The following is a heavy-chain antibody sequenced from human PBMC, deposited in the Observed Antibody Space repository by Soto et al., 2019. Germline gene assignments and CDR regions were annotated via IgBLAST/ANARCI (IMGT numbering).Heavy chain of an antibody. CDR1: GYIVTSFG. Sequence: QVQLVQSGAEVKKPGATVKVSCKASGYIVTSFGINWVRQAPGQGLEWMGCISEYGDSNYSEKLQDRVSLTTATYTNTAYMELRSLGSDDTGVYYCARGGGAYDVWGQGTKITVSS. CDR3: ARGGGAYDV. V-gene: IGHV1-18*01. J-gene: IGHJ3*01. CDR2: ISEYGDS.